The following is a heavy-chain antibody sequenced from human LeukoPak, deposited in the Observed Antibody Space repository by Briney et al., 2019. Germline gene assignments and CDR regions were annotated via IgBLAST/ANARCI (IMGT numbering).Heavy chain of an antibody. Sequence: ASVKVSCKVSGYTLTELSMHWVRQAPGKGLEWMGGFDPEDGETIYAQKFQGRVTMTEDTSTDTAYMELSSLRSEDTAVYYCARERITIFGVVPPYYYYGMDVWGQGTTVTVSS. D-gene: IGHD3-3*01. CDR1: GYTLTELS. CDR3: ARERITIFGVVPPYYYYGMDV. V-gene: IGHV1-24*01. CDR2: FDPEDGET. J-gene: IGHJ6*02.